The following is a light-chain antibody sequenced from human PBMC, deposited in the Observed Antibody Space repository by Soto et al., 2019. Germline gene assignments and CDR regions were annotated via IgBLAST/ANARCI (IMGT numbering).Light chain of an antibody. Sequence: DIQMTQSPSSLSAFVGDRVTITCRASQGIAPYLAWFQQKPGKVPKLLIYATSTLQSGVPSRFSGSGSGTDFTLSINRQQAADGGTYYCQTYNSAPLTFGGGTKVEIK. CDR3: QTYNSAPLT. V-gene: IGKV1-27*01. J-gene: IGKJ4*01. CDR2: ATS. CDR1: QGIAPY.